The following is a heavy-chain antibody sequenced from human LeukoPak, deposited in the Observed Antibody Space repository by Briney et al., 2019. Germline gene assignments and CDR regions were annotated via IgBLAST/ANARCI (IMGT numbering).Heavy chain of an antibody. D-gene: IGHD2-8*01. CDR2: ISSSSSYI. V-gene: IGHV3-21*01. J-gene: IGHJ6*02. Sequence: GGSLRLSCAASGFTFGDTWMNWVRQAPGKGLEWVSSISSSSSYIYYADSVKGRFTISRDNAKNTLYLQMNSLRAEDTAVYYCARSNGFGMDVWGQGTTVTVSS. CDR3: ARSNGFGMDV. CDR1: GFTFGDTW.